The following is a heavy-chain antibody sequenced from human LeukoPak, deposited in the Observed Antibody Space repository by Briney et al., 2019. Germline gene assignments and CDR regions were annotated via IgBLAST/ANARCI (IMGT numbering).Heavy chain of an antibody. Sequence: PSETLSLTCSVWVHLFRRCYWSWTRQPPGKGLEWIGYIYYSGSTNYNPSLKSRVTISVDTSKNQFSLKLSSVTAADTAVYYCARDSFTWGLAGFYYYYYGMDVWGQGTTVTVSS. V-gene: IGHV4-59*01. CDR3: ARDSFTWGLAGFYYYYYGMDV. CDR2: IYYSGST. CDR1: VHLFRRCY. D-gene: IGHD3-16*01. J-gene: IGHJ6*02.